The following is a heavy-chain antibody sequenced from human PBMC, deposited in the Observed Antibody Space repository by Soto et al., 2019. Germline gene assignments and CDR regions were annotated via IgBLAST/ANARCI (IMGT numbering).Heavy chain of an antibody. Sequence: ASVKVSCKSSGGTFSSHSITWVRQAPGQGLEWMGGISPVGGSPNHAQKFQGRITITADESTRTAYMELSSLRSDDTAVYYCAREGGITMVRGTVHDWVPFDIWGQGTMVTVSS. CDR1: GGTFSSHS. CDR2: ISPVGGSP. V-gene: IGHV1-69*13. CDR3: AREGGITMVRGTVHDWVPFDI. J-gene: IGHJ3*02. D-gene: IGHD3-10*01.